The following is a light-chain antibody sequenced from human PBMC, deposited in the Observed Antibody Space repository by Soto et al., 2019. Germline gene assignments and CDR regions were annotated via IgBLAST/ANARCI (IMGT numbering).Light chain of an antibody. CDR2: GAS. CDR3: QQYTNWPPWT. V-gene: IGKV3-15*01. Sequence: DIVLTQSPATLSLSPGERATLYCGASQSLSSSFLAWYQQKPGQAPRLLIYGASTRATGIPARFTGSGSGIEFTLTISSLQSEDFAVYYCQQYTNWPPWTLGQATKVDIK. J-gene: IGKJ1*01. CDR1: QSLSSS.